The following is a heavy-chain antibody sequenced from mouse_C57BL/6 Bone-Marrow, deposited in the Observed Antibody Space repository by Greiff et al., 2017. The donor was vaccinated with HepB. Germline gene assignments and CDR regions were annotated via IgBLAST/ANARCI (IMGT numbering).Heavy chain of an antibody. Sequence: VQLKESGGGLVQPGGSMKLSCAASGFTFSDAWMDWVRQSPEKGLEWVAEIRNKANNHATYYAESVKGRFTISRDDSKSSVYLQMNSLRAEDTGIYYCTRGLTGTSDWYFDVWGTGTTVTVSS. CDR1: GFTFSDAW. CDR2: IRNKANNHAT. CDR3: TRGLTGTSDWYFDV. V-gene: IGHV6-6*01. J-gene: IGHJ1*03. D-gene: IGHD4-1*01.